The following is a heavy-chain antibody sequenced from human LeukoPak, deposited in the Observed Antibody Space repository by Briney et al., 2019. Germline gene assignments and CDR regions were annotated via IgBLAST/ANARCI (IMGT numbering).Heavy chain of an antibody. J-gene: IGHJ3*02. CDR2: IYYSGST. D-gene: IGHD6-19*01. CDR1: GGSISNYY. CDR3: ARPYSSGPPGAFDI. Sequence: SQTLSPACPVSGGSISNYYWGWIRHPPGKGLEWIGSIYYSGSTYYNPSLKSRVTISVDTSKNQFSLKLRSVTAADTAVYYCARPYSSGPPGAFDIWGQGTMVTVSS. V-gene: IGHV4-39*01.